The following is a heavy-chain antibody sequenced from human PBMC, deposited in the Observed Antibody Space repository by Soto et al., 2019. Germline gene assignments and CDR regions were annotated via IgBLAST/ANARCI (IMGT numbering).Heavy chain of an antibody. CDR1: GYTFTSYG. D-gene: IGHD6-13*01. CDR2: ISAFKGNT. J-gene: IGHJ4*02. V-gene: IGHV1-18*01. CDR3: ARSGSSRYGVDS. Sequence: VQLVQSGAEVKEPGASVKVSCKASGYTFTSYGISWGRQAPGQGLEWMGWISAFKGNTNYAQKLQGRVTMTTDTSTRTAHRELRSLRSDDTAVYYCARSGSSRYGVDSWGQGTLVTVSS.